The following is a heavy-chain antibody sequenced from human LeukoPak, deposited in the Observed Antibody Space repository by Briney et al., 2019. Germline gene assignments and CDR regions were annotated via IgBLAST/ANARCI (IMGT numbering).Heavy chain of an antibody. CDR3: ARTSGFDYVDY. CDR2: ISFYNGNT. J-gene: IGHJ4*02. CDR1: GYIFTSYG. V-gene: IGHV1-18*01. Sequence: ASVKVSCKASGYIFTSYGITWVRQAPGQGLEWMGWISFYNGNTNYVQRLQGRVTMTTDTSTSTAYVELRSLRSDDTAVFYCARTSGFDYVDYWGQGTLVTVSS. D-gene: IGHD5-12*01.